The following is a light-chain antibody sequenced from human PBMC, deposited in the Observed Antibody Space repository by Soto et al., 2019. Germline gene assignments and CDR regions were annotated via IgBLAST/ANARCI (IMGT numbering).Light chain of an antibody. CDR2: STN. J-gene: IGLJ3*02. Sequence: QTVVTQEPSFSVSPGGTVTLTCGLNSGSVSTSYYPSWYQQTPGQAPRTLIYSTNTRSSGVPDRFSGSILGNKAALTITGAQADDESDYYCALYMGSGIWVFGGGTKVTVL. CDR3: ALYMGSGIWV. V-gene: IGLV8-61*01. CDR1: SGSVSTSYY.